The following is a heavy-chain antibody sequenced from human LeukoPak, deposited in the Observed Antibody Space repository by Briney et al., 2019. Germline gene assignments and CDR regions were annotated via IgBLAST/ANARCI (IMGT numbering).Heavy chain of an antibody. V-gene: IGHV3-23*01. CDR3: AKGSNSGGYLEFDY. CDR2: VCGSGYTT. Sequence: PRGSLRLSCAASGFTFSTYAMAWVRQAPGKGLEWVSAVCGSGYTTFYGVSVKGRFTIARGNSKNTQYLQMDSLRADDSAVYYCAKGSNSGGYLEFDYWGRGTLVTVSS. J-gene: IGHJ4*02. D-gene: IGHD1-26*01. CDR1: GFTFSTYA.